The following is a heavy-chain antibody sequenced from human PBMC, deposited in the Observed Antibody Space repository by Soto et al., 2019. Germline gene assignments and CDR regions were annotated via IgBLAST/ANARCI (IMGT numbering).Heavy chain of an antibody. V-gene: IGHV3-7*01. J-gene: IGHJ5*02. Sequence: GGSLRLSCAASGFTFSSYWMSWVRQAPGKGLEWVANIKQDGSEKYYVDSVKGRFTISRDNAKNSLYLQMNSLRAEDTAVYYCARVDGYFDWLVGGMDWFDPWGQGTLVTVSS. CDR2: IKQDGSEK. CDR3: ARVDGYFDWLVGGMDWFDP. CDR1: GFTFSSYW. D-gene: IGHD3-9*01.